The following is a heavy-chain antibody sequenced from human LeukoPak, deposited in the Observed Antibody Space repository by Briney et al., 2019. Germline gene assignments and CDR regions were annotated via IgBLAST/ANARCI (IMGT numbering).Heavy chain of an antibody. CDR1: GFTASSNY. D-gene: IGHD3-22*01. CDR3: ARDLLPFTMIVVAPPV. V-gene: IGHV3-66*01. J-gene: IGHJ4*02. CDR2: IYSGGST. Sequence: QPGGSLRLSCAASGFTASSNYMSWVRQAPGKGLEWVSVIYSGGSTYYADSVKGRFTISRDNSKNTLYLQMNSLRAEDTAVYYCARDLLPFTMIVVAPPVWGQGTLVTVSS.